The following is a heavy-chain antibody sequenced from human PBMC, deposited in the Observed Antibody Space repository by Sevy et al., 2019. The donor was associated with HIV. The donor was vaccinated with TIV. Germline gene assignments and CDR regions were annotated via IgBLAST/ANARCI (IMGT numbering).Heavy chain of an antibody. CDR2: ISGSGGST. CDR3: AKDLNGYDFWSGLKGH. V-gene: IGHV3-23*01. Sequence: GGSLRLSCAASGFTFSSYAMSWVRQAPGKGLEWVSAISGSGGSTYYADSVKGRFTISRDNSKNTLYLQMNSLRAEDTAVYYCAKDLNGYDFWSGLKGHWGQGTLVTVSS. D-gene: IGHD3-3*01. J-gene: IGHJ4*02. CDR1: GFTFSSYA.